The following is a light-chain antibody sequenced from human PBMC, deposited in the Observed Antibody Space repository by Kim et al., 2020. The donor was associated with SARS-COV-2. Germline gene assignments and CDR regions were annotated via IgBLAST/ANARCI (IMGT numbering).Light chain of an antibody. CDR3: QQYGSSLFT. V-gene: IGKV3-20*01. Sequence: EIVLTQSPGTLSLSPGERATLSCRASQSVSSNTLAWYQQKPGQAPRLLIYGASNRASGIPDKFSGSGSGTDFTLTISRLEPEDFAVYYCQQYGSSLFTFGPGTKVDIK. CDR2: GAS. CDR1: QSVSSNT. J-gene: IGKJ3*01.